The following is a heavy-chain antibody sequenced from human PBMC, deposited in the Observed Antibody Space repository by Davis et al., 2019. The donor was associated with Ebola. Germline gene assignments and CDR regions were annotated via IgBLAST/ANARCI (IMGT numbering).Heavy chain of an antibody. CDR3: ARDLIRVDIVATIEDYYYYYGMDV. Sequence: GESLKISCAASGFTFSSYGMPWVRQAPGKGLEWVAAISYDGSTNYYADSLKGRFTISRDNSKKTLYLQMNSLRAEDTAVYYCARDLIRVDIVATIEDYYYYYGMDVWGKGTTVTVSS. D-gene: IGHD5-12*01. CDR1: GFTFSSYG. CDR2: ISYDGSTN. V-gene: IGHV3-30*03. J-gene: IGHJ6*04.